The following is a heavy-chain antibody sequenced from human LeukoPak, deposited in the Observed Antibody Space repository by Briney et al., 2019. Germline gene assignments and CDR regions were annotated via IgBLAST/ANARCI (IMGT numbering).Heavy chain of an antibody. CDR1: GYRFTGFY. V-gene: IGHV1-2*02. J-gene: IGHJ5*02. CDR3: ARDRDQQWLVRGWFDP. Sequence: ASVKVSCKTSGYRFTGFYIHWVRQAPGQGLEWMGWINPNSGGTNYAQKFQGRVTMTRDTSISTAYMELSRLRSDDTAVYYCARDRDQQWLVRGWFDPWGQGTLVTVSS. CDR2: INPNSGGT. D-gene: IGHD6-19*01.